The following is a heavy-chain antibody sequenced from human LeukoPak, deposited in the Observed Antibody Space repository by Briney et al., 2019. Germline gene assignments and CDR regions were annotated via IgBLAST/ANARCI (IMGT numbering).Heavy chain of an antibody. D-gene: IGHD3-16*02. CDR2: IYYSGST. Sequence: SETLSLTCTVSGGSISSSSYYWGWIRQPPGKGLEWIGSIYYSGSTYYNPSLKSRVTISVDTSKNQFSLKLSSVTAADTAVYYCARKGTTYYDYIWGSYRDEYYFDYWGQGTLVTVSS. CDR1: GGSISSSSYY. V-gene: IGHV4-39*01. J-gene: IGHJ4*02. CDR3: ARKGTTYYDYIWGSYRDEYYFDY.